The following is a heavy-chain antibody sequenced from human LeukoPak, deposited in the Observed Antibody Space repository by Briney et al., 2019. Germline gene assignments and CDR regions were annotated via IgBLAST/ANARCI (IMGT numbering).Heavy chain of an antibody. CDR3: AKDLTMIVVVTTTSRGDY. J-gene: IGHJ4*02. CDR2: MSGSGGST. D-gene: IGHD3-22*01. V-gene: IGHV3-23*01. Sequence: AGSLRLSCAASGFTFSSYAMSWVRQAHGKGMEWVSAMSGSGGSTYYADSVKGRLTISRDNSKNTLYLQMNSLRAEDTAVYYCAKDLTMIVVVTTTSRGDYWGQGTLVTVSS. CDR1: GFTFSSYA.